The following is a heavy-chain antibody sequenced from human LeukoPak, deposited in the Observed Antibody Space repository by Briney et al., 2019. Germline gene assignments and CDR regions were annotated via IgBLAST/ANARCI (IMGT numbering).Heavy chain of an antibody. CDR1: GGSFSGYY. Sequence: PSETLSLTCAVYGGSFSGYYWSWIRQPPGKGLEWIGEINHSGSTNYNPSLKSRVTISVDTSKNQFSLKLSSVTAADTAVYYCARGPPISSTYYYDMEALAFDIWGQGTMVTVSS. CDR3: ARGPPISSTYYYDMEALAFDI. V-gene: IGHV4-34*01. D-gene: IGHD3-22*01. CDR2: INHSGST. J-gene: IGHJ3*02.